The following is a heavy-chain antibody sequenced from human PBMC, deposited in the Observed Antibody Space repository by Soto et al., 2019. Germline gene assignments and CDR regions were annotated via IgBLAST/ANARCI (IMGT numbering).Heavy chain of an antibody. Sequence: GGSLRLSCAASGFTFTNYWMHWVRQVPGKGLVWVSRIDGVGTGTSYSDSVRGRFTISRDNAENTLYLQMNSLRAEDTAVYYCTTFFEYWGQGTPVTVSS. J-gene: IGHJ4*02. D-gene: IGHD3-3*02. CDR2: IDGVGTGT. V-gene: IGHV3-74*01. CDR3: TTFFEY. CDR1: GFTFTNYW.